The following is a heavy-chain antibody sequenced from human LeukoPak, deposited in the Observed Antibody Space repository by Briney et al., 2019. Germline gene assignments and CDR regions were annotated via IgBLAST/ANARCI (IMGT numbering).Heavy chain of an antibody. D-gene: IGHD3-10*01. J-gene: IGHJ4*02. CDR2: IYPGDSQS. CDR1: EYSSSTNW. Sequence: GESLKISCKAYEYSSSTNWIGWVRQMPGKGLEWMGLIYPGDSQSKYSPSFQGHVTFSADTSRNTAYLQWNSLKASDTAMYYCARYNAGSLDFWGQGTMIYVSS. CDR3: ARYNAGSLDF. V-gene: IGHV5-51*01.